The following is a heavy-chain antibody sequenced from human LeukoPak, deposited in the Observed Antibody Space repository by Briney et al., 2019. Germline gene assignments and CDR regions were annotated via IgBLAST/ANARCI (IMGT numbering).Heavy chain of an antibody. CDR2: IKQDGSEK. CDR3: AREPGYSYGYFFDY. V-gene: IGHV3-7*03. Sequence: PGGSLRLSCAASGFAFSSYWVNWVRRAPGKGLEWVANIKQDGSEKYYVDSVKGRFTISRDNAKNSLFLQMNSLRAEDTAVYYCAREPGYSYGYFFDYWGQGSLVTVSS. D-gene: IGHD5-18*01. CDR1: GFAFSSYW. J-gene: IGHJ4*02.